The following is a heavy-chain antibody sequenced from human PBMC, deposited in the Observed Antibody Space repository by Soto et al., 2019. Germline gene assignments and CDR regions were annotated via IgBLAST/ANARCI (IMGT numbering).Heavy chain of an antibody. CDR1: GGSFRGYY. V-gene: IGHV4-34*01. D-gene: IGHD3-10*01. CDR3: ARFLRETNMVRGVVDY. Sequence: SETLSLTCAVYGGSFRGYYWSWIRQPPGKGLEWIGEINHSGSTNYNPSFKSRVTISVDTSKNQFSLKLSSVTAADTAVYYCARFLRETNMVRGVVDYWGQVTLVTVSS. CDR2: INHSGST. J-gene: IGHJ4*02.